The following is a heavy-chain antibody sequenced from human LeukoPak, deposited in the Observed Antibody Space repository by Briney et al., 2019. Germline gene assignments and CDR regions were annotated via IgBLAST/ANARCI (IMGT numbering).Heavy chain of an antibody. CDR2: IYYSGST. CDR3: ARHLGFGSYNAFDI. CDR1: GGSISSSSYY. V-gene: IGHV4-39*01. D-gene: IGHD3-10*01. Sequence: SETLSLTCTVSGGSISSSSYYWGWIRQPPGKGLEWIGTIYYSGSTYYNPSLKSRVTISVDTSKNQLSMNLSSVTAADTAVYYCARHLGFGSYNAFDIWGQGTMVTVSS. J-gene: IGHJ3*02.